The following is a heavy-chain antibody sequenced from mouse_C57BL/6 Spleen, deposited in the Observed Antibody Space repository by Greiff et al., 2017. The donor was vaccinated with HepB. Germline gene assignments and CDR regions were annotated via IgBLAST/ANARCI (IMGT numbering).Heavy chain of an antibody. Sequence: VQLQQSGPVLVKPGASVKMSCKASGYTFTDYYMNWVKQSHGKSLEWIGVINPYNGGTSYNQKFKGKATLTVDKSSSTAYMELNSLTSEDSAVYYCAVYCYGSSSYAMGSWGQGTSVTVSS. D-gene: IGHD1-1*01. CDR1: GYTFTDYY. CDR3: AVYCYGSSSYAMGS. V-gene: IGHV1-19*01. CDR2: INPYNGGT. J-gene: IGHJ4*01.